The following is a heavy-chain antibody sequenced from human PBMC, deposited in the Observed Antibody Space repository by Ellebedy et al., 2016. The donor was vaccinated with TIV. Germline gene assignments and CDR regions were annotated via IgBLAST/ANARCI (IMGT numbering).Heavy chain of an antibody. CDR1: GFTFSSYA. D-gene: IGHD1-26*01. J-gene: IGHJ4*02. Sequence: GESLKISCAASGFTFSSYAMNWVRQAPGKGLEWVSSISDCGGSTSYADSVKGRFTISRDNSKNTLYLQMNSLRAEDTAVYYCAKNGRELPFDYWGQGTLVTVSS. CDR3: AKNGRELPFDY. CDR2: ISDCGGST. V-gene: IGHV3-23*01.